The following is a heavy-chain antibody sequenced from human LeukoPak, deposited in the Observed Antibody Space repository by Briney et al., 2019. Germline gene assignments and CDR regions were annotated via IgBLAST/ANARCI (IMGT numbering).Heavy chain of an antibody. D-gene: IGHD3-22*01. V-gene: IGHV3-21*01. CDR1: GFTFSSYS. CDR2: ISSSSRYI. CDR3: ARAVTMSGHDAFDI. J-gene: IGHJ3*02. Sequence: PGGSLRLSCAASGFTFSSYSMNWVRQAPGKGLEWVSSISSSSRYIYYADSVKGRFTISRDNAKNSLYLQMNSLRAEDTAVYYCARAVTMSGHDAFDIWGQGTMVTVSS.